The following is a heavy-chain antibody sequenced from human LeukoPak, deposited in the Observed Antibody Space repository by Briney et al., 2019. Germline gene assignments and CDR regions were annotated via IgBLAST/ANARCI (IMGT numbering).Heavy chain of an antibody. Sequence: SETLSLTCTVSGGSISSYYWSWIRQPPGKGLEWIGYIYYSGSTNYNPSLKSRVTISVDTSKNQFSLKLSSVTAADTAVYYCARLYYYGSGSYLDYWGQGTPVTVSS. CDR2: IYYSGST. J-gene: IGHJ4*02. D-gene: IGHD3-10*01. V-gene: IGHV4-59*01. CDR1: GGSISSYY. CDR3: ARLYYYGSGSYLDY.